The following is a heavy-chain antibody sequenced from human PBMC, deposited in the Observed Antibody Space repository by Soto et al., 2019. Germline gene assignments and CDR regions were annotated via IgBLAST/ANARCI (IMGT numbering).Heavy chain of an antibody. CDR3: ARGGRYCSSTSCYRGSYDAFDI. D-gene: IGHD2-2*01. V-gene: IGHV1-2*04. CDR2: INPNSGGT. Sequence: GASVKVSCKASGYTFTCYYMHWVRQAPGQGLEWMGWINPNSGGTNYAQKFQGWVTMTRDTSISTAYMELSRLRSDDTAVYYCARGGRYCSSTSCYRGSYDAFDIWGQGTMVTVSS. CDR1: GYTFTCYY. J-gene: IGHJ3*02.